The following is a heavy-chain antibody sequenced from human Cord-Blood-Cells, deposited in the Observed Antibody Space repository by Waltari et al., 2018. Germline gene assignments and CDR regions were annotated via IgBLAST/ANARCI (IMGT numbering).Heavy chain of an antibody. Sequence: QLQLQESGPGLVKPSETLSLTCTVPGGSISSSSYYWGWIRQPPGKGLEWIGSIYYSGSTYYNPSLKSRVTISVDTSKNQFSLKLSSVTAADTAVYYCARVDSSGYYYFAFDIWGQGTMVTVSS. V-gene: IGHV4-39*01. J-gene: IGHJ3*02. CDR1: GGSISSSSYY. D-gene: IGHD3-22*01. CDR3: ARVDSSGYYYFAFDI. CDR2: IYYSGST.